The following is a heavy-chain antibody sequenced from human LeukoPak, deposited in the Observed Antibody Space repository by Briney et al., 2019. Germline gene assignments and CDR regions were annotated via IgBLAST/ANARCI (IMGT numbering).Heavy chain of an antibody. CDR2: INHSGST. D-gene: IGHD3-16*02. V-gene: IGHV4-34*01. CDR3: ARRGQAGYLY. J-gene: IGHJ4*02. CDR1: GGSFSDYY. Sequence: SETLSLTCAVYGGSFSDYYWSWIRQPPGKGLEWIGEINHSGSTNYNPSLKSRVTISVDTSKNQFSLNLYSVTAADTAVYYCARRGQAGYLYWGQGTLVTVSS.